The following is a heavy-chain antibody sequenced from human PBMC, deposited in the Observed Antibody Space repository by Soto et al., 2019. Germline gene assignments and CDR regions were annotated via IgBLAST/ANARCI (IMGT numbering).Heavy chain of an antibody. CDR3: ARHPSFEREWLPPYYYYMDV. Sequence: SETLSLTCTVSGGSISSSSYYWGWIRQPPGKGLEWIGSIYYSGSTYYNPSLKSRVTISVDTSKNQFSLKLSSVTAADTAVYYCARHPSFEREWLPPYYYYMDVWGKGTTVTVSS. V-gene: IGHV4-39*01. J-gene: IGHJ6*03. CDR2: IYYSGST. CDR1: GGSISSSSYY. D-gene: IGHD3-3*01.